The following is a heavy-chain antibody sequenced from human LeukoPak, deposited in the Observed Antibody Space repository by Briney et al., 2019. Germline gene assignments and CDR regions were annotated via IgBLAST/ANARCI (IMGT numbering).Heavy chain of an antibody. CDR1: DFTFSAYT. CDR3: ARDRSLGILTPMDS. D-gene: IGHD2-15*01. J-gene: IGHJ4*02. V-gene: IGHV3-33*08. Sequence: AGGSLRLSCAASDFTFSAYTMSWVRQAPGKGLEWVALIWYDGTNEFYADSVKGRFTISRDNSKNTLYLQMNSLRAEDTAVYYCARDRSLGILTPMDSWGQGTLVTVSS. CDR2: IWYDGTNE.